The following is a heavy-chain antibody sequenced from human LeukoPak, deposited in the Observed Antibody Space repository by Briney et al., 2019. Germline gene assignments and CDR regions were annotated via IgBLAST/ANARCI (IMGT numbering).Heavy chain of an antibody. CDR2: IYHGGST. V-gene: IGHV4-38-2*01. CDR3: ARGYCSSTSCYEEDAFDI. J-gene: IGHJ3*02. D-gene: IGHD2-2*01. CDR1: GYSISSGYY. Sequence: PSETLSLTCAVSGYSISSGYYWGWIRQPPGKGLEWIGSIYHGGSTYYNPSLKSRVTISVDTSKNQFSLKLSSVTAADTAVYYCARGYCSSTSCYEEDAFDIWGQGTMVTVSS.